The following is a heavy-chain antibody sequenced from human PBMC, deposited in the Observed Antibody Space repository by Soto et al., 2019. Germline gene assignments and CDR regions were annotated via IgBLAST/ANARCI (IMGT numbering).Heavy chain of an antibody. Sequence: PSETLSLTCTVSGGSISSYYWSWIRQPPGKGLEWIGYIYYSGSTNYNPSLKSRVTISVDTSKNQFSLKLSSVTAADTAVYYCARGHPYSTGFDYCGQGTLVTVSS. J-gene: IGHJ4*02. CDR2: IYYSGST. V-gene: IGHV4-59*01. CDR1: GGSISSYY. CDR3: ARGHPYSTGFDY. D-gene: IGHD5-18*01.